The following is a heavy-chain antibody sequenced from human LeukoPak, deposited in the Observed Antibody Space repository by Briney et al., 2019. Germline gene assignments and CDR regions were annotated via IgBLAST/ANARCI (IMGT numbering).Heavy chain of an antibody. V-gene: IGHV1-69*01. J-gene: IGHJ4*02. CDR2: IIPIFATA. Sequence: RQAPGQGLEWMGGIIPIFATANYAQKFQGRVTITADESTSTAYMELSSLRSEDTAVYYCARGPITTRSHFDYWGQGTLVTVSS. CDR3: ARGPITTRSHFDY. D-gene: IGHD3-22*01.